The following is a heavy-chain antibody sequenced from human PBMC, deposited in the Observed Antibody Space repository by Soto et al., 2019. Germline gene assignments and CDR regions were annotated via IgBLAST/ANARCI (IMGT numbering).Heavy chain of an antibody. Sequence: SETLSLTCAVYGGSFSGCYWSWIRQPPGKGLEWIGEINHSGSTNYNPSLKSRVTISVDTSKNQFSLKLSSVTAADTAVYYCARGPGSHSSGYLGAFDYWGQGTLVTVSS. CDR2: INHSGST. CDR1: GGSFSGCY. CDR3: ARGPGSHSSGYLGAFDY. V-gene: IGHV4-34*01. J-gene: IGHJ4*02. D-gene: IGHD6-19*01.